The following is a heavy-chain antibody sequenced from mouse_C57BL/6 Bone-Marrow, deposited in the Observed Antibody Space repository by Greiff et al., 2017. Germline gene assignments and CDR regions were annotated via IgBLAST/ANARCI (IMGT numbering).Heavy chain of an antibody. CDR2: INPGSGGT. D-gene: IGHD4-1*02. V-gene: IGHV1-54*01. CDR1: GYAFTNYL. Sequence: QVQLQQSGAELVRPGTSVKVSCKASGYAFTNYLIEWVKQRPGQGLEWIGVINPGSGGTNYNEKFKGKATLTADKSSSTAYMQLSSLTSEDSAVYFCARCEGQLAMDYWGQGTSVTVSS. J-gene: IGHJ4*01. CDR3: ARCEGQLAMDY.